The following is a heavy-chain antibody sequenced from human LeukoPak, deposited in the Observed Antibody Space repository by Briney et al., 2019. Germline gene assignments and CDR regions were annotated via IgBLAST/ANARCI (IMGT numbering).Heavy chain of an antibody. V-gene: IGHV4-38-2*02. CDR1: GYSISSGYY. J-gene: IGHJ5*02. CDR2: IYHSGST. Sequence: PSETLSLTCAVSGYSISSGYYWGWIRQPPGKGLEWIGSIYHSGSTYYNPSLKSRVTISVDTSKNQFSLKLSSVPAADTAVYYCAREVYSSSWDNWFDPWGQGTLVTVSS. CDR3: AREVYSSSWDNWFDP. D-gene: IGHD6-13*01.